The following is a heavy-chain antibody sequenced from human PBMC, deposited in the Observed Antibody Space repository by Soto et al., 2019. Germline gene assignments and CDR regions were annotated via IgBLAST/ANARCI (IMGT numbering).Heavy chain of an antibody. CDR2: MNPNSGNT. CDR1: GYTFTSYD. V-gene: IGHV1-8*01. CDR3: ARGVDPWADYYYGMDV. J-gene: IGHJ6*02. D-gene: IGHD1-26*01. Sequence: ASVKVSCKASGYTFTSYDINWVRQATGQGLEWMGWMNPNSGNTGYAQKFQGRVTMTTNTSISTAYMELSSLRSDDTAVYYCARGVDPWADYYYGMDVWGQGTTVTVSS.